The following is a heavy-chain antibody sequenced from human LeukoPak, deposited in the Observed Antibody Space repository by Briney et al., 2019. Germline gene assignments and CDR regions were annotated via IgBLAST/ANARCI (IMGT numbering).Heavy chain of an antibody. J-gene: IGHJ4*02. CDR1: GFTFGDYA. Sequence: GGSLRLSCTASGFTFGDYAMSWVRQAPGKGLEWVGSIRSKAYGGTTEYAASVKGRFTISRDDSKSIAYLQMNSLKTEDTAVYYCTRGGYVMITFGGVIAPFDYWGQGTLVTVSS. CDR2: IRSKAYGGTT. V-gene: IGHV3-49*04. D-gene: IGHD3-16*02. CDR3: TRGGYVMITFGGVIAPFDY.